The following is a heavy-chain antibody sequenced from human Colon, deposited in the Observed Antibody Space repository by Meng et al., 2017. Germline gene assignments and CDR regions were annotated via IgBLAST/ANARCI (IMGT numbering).Heavy chain of an antibody. V-gene: IGHV3-49*03. CDR2: IRSKAYGGTT. CDR3: TRGYGSGTGVGFDP. CDR1: GFTFGDYA. D-gene: IGHD3-10*01. Sequence: SCTASGFTFGDYAMSWFRQAPGKGLEWVGFIRSKAYGGTTEYAASVKGRFTISRDDSKSIAYLQMNSLKTEDTAVYYCTRGYGSGTGVGFDPWGQGTLVTVSS. J-gene: IGHJ5*02.